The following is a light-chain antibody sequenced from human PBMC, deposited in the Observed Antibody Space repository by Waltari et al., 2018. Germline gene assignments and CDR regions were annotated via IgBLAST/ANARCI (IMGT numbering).Light chain of an antibody. CDR1: PSVISSFNNKNY. J-gene: IGKJ1*01. Sequence: DIVMTQSPDSLAGSLGQRATITRKSSPSVISSFNNKNYLTWFQQKAGEPTKLLIYWASTRESGVPDRFSGSGSGTDFTLTISGLQAEDVAVYYCQQYSATPPTFGQGTKVEIK. CDR2: WAS. V-gene: IGKV4-1*01. CDR3: QQYSATPPT.